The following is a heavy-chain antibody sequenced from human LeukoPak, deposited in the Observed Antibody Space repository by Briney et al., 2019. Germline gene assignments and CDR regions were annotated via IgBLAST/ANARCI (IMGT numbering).Heavy chain of an antibody. CDR3: ARDRVYCSSTSCHNWFDP. J-gene: IGHJ5*02. CDR2: INWNGGST. CDR1: GFTFDDYG. Sequence: GGSLRLSCAASGFTFDDYGMSWVRQAPRKGLEWVSGINWNGGSTGYADSVKGRFTISRDNAKNSLYLQMNSLRAEDTALYHCARDRVYCSSTSCHNWFDPWGQGTLVTVSS. V-gene: IGHV3-20*01. D-gene: IGHD2-2*01.